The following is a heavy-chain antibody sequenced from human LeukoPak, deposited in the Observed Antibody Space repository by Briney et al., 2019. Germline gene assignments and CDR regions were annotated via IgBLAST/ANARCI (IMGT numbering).Heavy chain of an antibody. CDR3: ARGETDY. Sequence: QPWGSLRLSCAASRFTFSSYSMNWVRQAPGKGLEWVSYIRSSSSTIYYADSGKGRFTISRDNAKNSLYVQMKSLRDEATAVYYCARGETDYWGQGTLVTVSS. CDR2: IRSSSSTI. D-gene: IGHD5-24*01. CDR1: RFTFSSYS. V-gene: IGHV3-48*02. J-gene: IGHJ4*02.